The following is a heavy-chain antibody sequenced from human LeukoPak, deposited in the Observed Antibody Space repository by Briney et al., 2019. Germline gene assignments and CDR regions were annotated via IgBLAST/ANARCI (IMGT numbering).Heavy chain of an antibody. J-gene: IGHJ4*02. CDR3: ARPGDSSGYYPRYFDY. V-gene: IGHV5-51*01. D-gene: IGHD3-22*01. Sequence: GESLKISCKGSGYSFTSYWIAWVRQMPGKGLEWMGIIYIGDSDTRYSPSFQGQVTISADKSISTAYLQWSSLKASDNAMYYCARPGDSSGYYPRYFDYWGQGTLVTVSS. CDR2: IYIGDSDT. CDR1: GYSFTSYW.